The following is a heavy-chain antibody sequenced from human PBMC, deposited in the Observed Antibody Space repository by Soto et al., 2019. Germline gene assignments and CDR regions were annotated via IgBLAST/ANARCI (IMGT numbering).Heavy chain of an antibody. J-gene: IGHJ3*02. D-gene: IGHD3-22*01. Sequence: PGGSLRLSCAASGFIFSSYGMHWVRQAPGKGLEWVAVISYDENNKHYADSVKGRFTISRDNSKNTLYLQMNSLRAEDTAVYYCAKIGPVVVIVDIWGQGTMVTVSS. CDR1: GFIFSSYG. V-gene: IGHV3-30*18. CDR2: ISYDENNK. CDR3: AKIGPVVVIVDI.